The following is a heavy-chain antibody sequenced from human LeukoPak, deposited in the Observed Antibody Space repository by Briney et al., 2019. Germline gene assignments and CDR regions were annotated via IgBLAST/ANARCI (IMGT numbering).Heavy chain of an antibody. J-gene: IGHJ6*02. D-gene: IGHD4-17*01. V-gene: IGHV4-34*01. CDR3: ARRHSTTTTRGGYYYGMDV. CDR2: TNHSGST. Sequence: SETLSLTCAVYGGSFSGYYWSWIRQPPGKGLEWIGETNHSGSTNYNPSLKSRVTISVDTSKNQFSLKLSSVTAADTAVYYCARRHSTTTTRGGYYYGMDVWGQGTTVTVSS. CDR1: GGSFSGYY.